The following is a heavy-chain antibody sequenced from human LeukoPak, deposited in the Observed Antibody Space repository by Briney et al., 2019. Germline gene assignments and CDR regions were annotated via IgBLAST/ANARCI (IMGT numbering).Heavy chain of an antibody. D-gene: IGHD1-14*01. V-gene: IGHV4-4*02. CDR1: LDSTTSNF. J-gene: IGHJ4*02. CDR3: AREILGGFNPGAY. CDR2: IHRSGSP. Sequence: SETLSLTCTVSLDSTTSNFWSWVRQPPGKGLEWVGEIHRSGSPNYNPSLQSRVTISIDRSRNQIALELSSVTAADTAVYYCAREILGGFNPGAYWGQGTLVAVTS.